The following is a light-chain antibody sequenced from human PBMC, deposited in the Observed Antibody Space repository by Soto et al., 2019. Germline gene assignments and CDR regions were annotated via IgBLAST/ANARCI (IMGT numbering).Light chain of an antibody. CDR2: EGS. J-gene: IGLJ1*01. V-gene: IGLV2-23*01. CDR3: CSYAGSSTFYA. Sequence: HSVLTQPASVSGSPGHSITISCTGTSSDVGSYNLVSWYQQHPGKAPKLMIYEGSKRPPGVSNRFSGSKSGNTASLTISGLHAEDEAEYYCCSYAGSSTFYAFGTGTKVTVL. CDR1: SSDVGSYNL.